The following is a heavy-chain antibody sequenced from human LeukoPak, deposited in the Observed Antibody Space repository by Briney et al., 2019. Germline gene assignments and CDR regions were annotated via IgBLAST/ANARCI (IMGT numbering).Heavy chain of an antibody. CDR1: GFSFSSDA. D-gene: IGHD1-26*01. CDR3: AKAPPVGSGSYYSFSHYFDY. J-gene: IGHJ4*02. CDR2: ISGSGGST. V-gene: IGHV3-23*01. Sequence: GGSLGLSCAASGFSFSSDAMSWVRQAPGKGLEWVSAISGSGGSTYYADSVKGRFTISRDNSKNTLYLQMNSLRAEDAAVYYCAKAPPVGSGSYYSFSHYFDYWGQGTLVTVSS.